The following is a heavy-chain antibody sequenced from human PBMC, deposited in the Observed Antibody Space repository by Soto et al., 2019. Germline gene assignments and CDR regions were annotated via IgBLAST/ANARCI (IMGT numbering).Heavy chain of an antibody. CDR1: AYSIANYW. Sequence: GESLKISCKASAYSIANYWIAWVRQMPGKGLEWMGIMHAGDSDVRYSPSFEGQVTISADKSINTAYLQWSSPKASDTAIYYCAGYGLTLFGVATHPWGQGTLVTVSS. CDR3: AGYGLTLFGVATHP. D-gene: IGHD3-3*01. CDR2: MHAGDSDV. V-gene: IGHV5-51*01. J-gene: IGHJ5*02.